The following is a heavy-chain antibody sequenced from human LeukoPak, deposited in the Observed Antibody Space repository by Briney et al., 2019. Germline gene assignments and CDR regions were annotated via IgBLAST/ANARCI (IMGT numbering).Heavy chain of an antibody. J-gene: IGHJ6*02. CDR1: GYTFTSYY. D-gene: IGHD6-13*01. Sequence: ASVKVSCKASGYTFTSYYMRWVRQAPGQGLEWMGIINPSGGSTSYAQKFQGRVTMTRDTSTSTVYMELSSLRSEDTAVYYCARERISSSWSSYYYGMDVWGQGTTVTVSS. CDR3: ARERISSSWSSYYYGMDV. CDR2: INPSGGST. V-gene: IGHV1-46*01.